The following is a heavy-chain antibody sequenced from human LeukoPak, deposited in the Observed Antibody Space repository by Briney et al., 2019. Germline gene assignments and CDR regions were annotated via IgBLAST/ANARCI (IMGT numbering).Heavy chain of an antibody. CDR3: ARVRPPSITIFGVVIIGPAFDI. CDR2: INHSGST. V-gene: IGHV4-39*07. J-gene: IGHJ3*02. CDR1: GESIRGSSNY. Sequence: SETLSLTCTVSGESIRGSSNYWGWIRQPPGKGLEWIGEINHSGSTNYNPSLKSRVTISVDTSKNQFSLKLSSVTAADTAVYYCARVRPPSITIFGVVIIGPAFDIWGQGTMVTVSS. D-gene: IGHD3-3*01.